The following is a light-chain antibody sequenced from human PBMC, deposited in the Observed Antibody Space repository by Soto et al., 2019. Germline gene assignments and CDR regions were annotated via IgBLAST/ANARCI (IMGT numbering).Light chain of an antibody. CDR1: SRDVGGYNY. CDR2: EVS. V-gene: IGLV2-14*01. J-gene: IGLJ2*01. Sequence: QSALTQPASVSGSPGQSITISCTRTSRDVGGYNYVSWYQQHPGKAPKLMIYEVSNRPSGVSNRFSGSKSGNTASLTISGLQAEDEANYYCSSYTSNNTVVFGGGTQLTVL. CDR3: SSYTSNNTVV.